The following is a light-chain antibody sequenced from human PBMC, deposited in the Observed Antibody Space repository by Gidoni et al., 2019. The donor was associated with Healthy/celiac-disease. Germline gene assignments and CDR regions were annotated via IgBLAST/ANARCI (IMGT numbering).Light chain of an antibody. CDR3: QQSYSTPRT. Sequence: IQMTQSPSSLSTSVGDRVTITCRASQSIISYLTWYQQKPGKAPKLLIYAASSLQSGVPARFSGSGSGTDFTLTISSLQPEDVATYYCQQSYSTPRTFGQGTKVEIK. J-gene: IGKJ1*01. V-gene: IGKV1-39*01. CDR1: QSIISY. CDR2: AAS.